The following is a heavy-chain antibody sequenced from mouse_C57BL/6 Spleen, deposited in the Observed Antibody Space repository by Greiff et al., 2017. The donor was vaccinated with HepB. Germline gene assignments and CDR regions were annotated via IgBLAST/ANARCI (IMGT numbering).Heavy chain of an antibody. CDR2: ISSGSSTI. D-gene: IGHD1-1*01. J-gene: IGHJ3*01. CDR3: ANYYGSSLFAY. CDR1: GFTFSDYG. Sequence: EVHLVESGGGLVKPGGSLTLSCAASGFTFSDYGMHWVRQAPEKGLEWVAYISSGSSTIYYADTVKGRFTISRDNAKNTLFLQMTSLRSEDTAMYYCANYYGSSLFAYWGQGTLVTVSA. V-gene: IGHV5-17*01.